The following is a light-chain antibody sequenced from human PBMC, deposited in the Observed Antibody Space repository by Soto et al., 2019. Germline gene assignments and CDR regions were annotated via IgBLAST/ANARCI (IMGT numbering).Light chain of an antibody. V-gene: IGLV1-51*01. CDR1: SSNIGGNS. CDR3: GSWDSSLSAYV. J-gene: IGLJ1*01. CDR2: DDN. Sequence: QSVMTQPPSVSAAPGQKVTISCSGSSSNIGGNSVSWYQQLPGTAPKLLIYDDNKRPSGIPDRFSGSKSGTSATLGITGFHTGDEADYYCGSWDSSLSAYVFGPGTKVTVL.